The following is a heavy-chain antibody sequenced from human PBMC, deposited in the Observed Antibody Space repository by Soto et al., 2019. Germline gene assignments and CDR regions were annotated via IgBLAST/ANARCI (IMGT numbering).Heavy chain of an antibody. CDR3: AKGASTDYYYYGMDV. Sequence: QVQLVESGGGVVQPGRSLRLSCAASGFTFSSYGMHWVRQAPGKGLEWVAVISYDGSNKYYADSVKGRFTISRDNSKNTLYLQMNSLRAEDTAVYYCAKGASTDYYYYGMDVWGQGTTVTVSS. CDR2: ISYDGSNK. J-gene: IGHJ6*02. D-gene: IGHD2-8*02. CDR1: GFTFSSYG. V-gene: IGHV3-30*18.